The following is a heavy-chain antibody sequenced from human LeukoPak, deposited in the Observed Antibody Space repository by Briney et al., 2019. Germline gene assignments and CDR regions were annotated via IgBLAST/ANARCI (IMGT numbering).Heavy chain of an antibody. CDR3: AKDAYYYGSGSYYNIPWFDP. CDR1: GFTFSSYA. V-gene: IGHV3-23*01. J-gene: IGHJ5*02. Sequence: GGSLRLTCAASGFTFSSYAMSWVRQAPGKGLEWVSAISGSGGSTYYADSVKGRFTISRDNSKNTLYLQMYSLRAEDTAVYYCAKDAYYYGSGSYYNIPWFDPWGQGTLVTVSS. D-gene: IGHD3-10*01. CDR2: ISGSGGST.